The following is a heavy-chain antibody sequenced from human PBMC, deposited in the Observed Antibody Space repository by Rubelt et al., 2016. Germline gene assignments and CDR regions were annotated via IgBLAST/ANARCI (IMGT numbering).Heavy chain of an antibody. CDR2: IGTNAANT. CDR1: GFTFSNYP. V-gene: IGHV3-23*01. Sequence: DVQLLESGGGLLQPGGSLRLSCAASGFTFSNYPMAWVRQAPGKGLEWVSTIGTNAANTSYTDSVTGRFTISRDKSKNTLVLQMNSLTAEDTEIYYCAKDYSSGWYEDWGQGTQVTVSS. D-gene: IGHD6-13*01. CDR3: AKDYSSGWYED. J-gene: IGHJ4*02.